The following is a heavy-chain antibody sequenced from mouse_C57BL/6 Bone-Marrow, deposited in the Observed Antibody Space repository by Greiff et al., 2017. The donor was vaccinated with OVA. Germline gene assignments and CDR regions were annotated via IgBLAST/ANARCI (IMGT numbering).Heavy chain of an antibody. CDR3: ARKEAYDGSRTWYFDV. CDR2: IGPGSGST. CDR1: GYTFTDYY. V-gene: IGHV1-77*01. D-gene: IGHD1-1*01. J-gene: IGHJ1*03. Sequence: VQLQQSGAELVKPGASVKISCKASGYTFTDYYINWVKQRPGQGLEWIGKIGPGSGSTYYNEKFKGKATLTADKSSSTAYMQLSSLTSEDSAVYFCARKEAYDGSRTWYFDVWGTGTTVTGSS.